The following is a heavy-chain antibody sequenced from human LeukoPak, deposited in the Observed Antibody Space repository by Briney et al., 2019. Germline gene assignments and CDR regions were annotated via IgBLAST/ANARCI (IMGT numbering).Heavy chain of an antibody. J-gene: IGHJ4*02. D-gene: IGHD6-13*01. CDR1: GYSFTSYW. CDR2: IYPGDSDT. CDR3: ARFRLWRAAAGSDYFDY. Sequence: GESLKISCKGSGYSFTSYWIGWVRQMPGKGLEWMGIIYPGDSDTRYSPSFQGQVTISADKSISTAYRQWSSLKASDTAMYYCARFRLWRAAAGSDYFDYWGQGTLVTVSS. V-gene: IGHV5-51*01.